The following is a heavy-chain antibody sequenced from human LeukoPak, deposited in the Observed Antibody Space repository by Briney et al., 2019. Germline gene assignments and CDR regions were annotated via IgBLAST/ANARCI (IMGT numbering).Heavy chain of an antibody. J-gene: IGHJ4*02. Sequence: ASVKVSCKASGYTFTSYDINWVRQATGQGLEWMGWMNPNSGNTGYAQKFQGRVTMTRNPSISTAYMELSSLRSEDTAVYYCARASLPYLVAIRYWGQGTLVTVSS. CDR2: MNPNSGNT. CDR3: ARASLPYLVAIRY. D-gene: IGHD3-22*01. CDR1: GYTFTSYD. V-gene: IGHV1-8*01.